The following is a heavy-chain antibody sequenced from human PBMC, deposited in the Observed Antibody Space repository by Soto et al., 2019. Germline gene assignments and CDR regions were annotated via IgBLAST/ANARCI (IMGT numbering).Heavy chain of an antibody. V-gene: IGHV4-39*01. CDR1: GGSISSSSYY. D-gene: IGHD2-15*01. CDR2: IYYSGST. J-gene: IGHJ4*02. Sequence: PXETLSRTCPVPGGSISSSSYYWGWIRQPPGKGLDWIASIYYSGSTYYNPSLKSRVTISVDTSKNQFSLKLSSVTAADTAVYYCARKVIIVVGAAIDYWGQGTLVTVYS. CDR3: ARKVIIVVGAAIDY.